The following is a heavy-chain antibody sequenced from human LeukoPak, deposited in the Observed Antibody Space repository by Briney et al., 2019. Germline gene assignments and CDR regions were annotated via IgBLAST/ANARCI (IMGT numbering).Heavy chain of an antibody. Sequence: SETLSLTCAVYGGSFSGYYWSWIRQPPGKGLEWIGEINHSGSTNYNPSLKSRVTISVDTSKNQFSLKLSSVTAADTAVYYCIAAPVTTPYYFDYWGQGTLVTVSS. CDR1: GGSFSGYY. CDR3: IAAPVTTPYYFDY. V-gene: IGHV4-34*03. CDR2: INHSGST. D-gene: IGHD4-17*01. J-gene: IGHJ4*02.